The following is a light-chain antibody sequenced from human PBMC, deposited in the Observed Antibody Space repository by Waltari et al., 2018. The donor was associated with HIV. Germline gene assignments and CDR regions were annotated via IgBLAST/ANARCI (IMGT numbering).Light chain of an antibody. J-gene: IGLJ3*02. CDR2: QDV. CDR1: NLAQKH. V-gene: IGLV3-1*01. Sequence: SYELTQSPSVSVSPGQTASITCSGSNLAQKHVYWYVTKAGQSPVLVIFQDVKRPSGIPGRFSGSNSGNTATLTISGIQAMDEAEYYCQAWDSGTVVFGGGTKLTVL. CDR3: QAWDSGTVV.